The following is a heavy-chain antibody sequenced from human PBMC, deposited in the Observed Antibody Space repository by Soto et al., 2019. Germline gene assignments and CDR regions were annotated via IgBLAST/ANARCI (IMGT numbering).Heavy chain of an antibody. J-gene: IGHJ6*03. Sequence: KGLEWVSAIKGSGGSTYYADSVKGRFTISRDNAKNTLYLQMNSLRAEDTAVYYCAKGLQWLGNYYYYIDVWGKGTTVTVSS. D-gene: IGHD6-19*01. V-gene: IGHV3-23*01. CDR3: AKGLQWLGNYYYYIDV. CDR2: IKGSGGST.